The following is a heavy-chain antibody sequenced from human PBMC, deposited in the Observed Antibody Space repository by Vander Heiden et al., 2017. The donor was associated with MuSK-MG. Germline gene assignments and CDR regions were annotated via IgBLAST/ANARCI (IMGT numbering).Heavy chain of an antibody. CDR2: IYYGGST. V-gene: IGHV4-39*01. Sequence: QLQLQESGPGLVKPSETLSLTCTVSGGSISSSSYYWGWIRQPPGKGLEWIGSIYYGGSTYYNPSLKSRVTISVDTSKNQFSLKLSSVTAADTAVYYCARNVLLWFGEFPSLGWFDPWGQGTLVTVSS. CDR3: ARNVLLWFGEFPSLGWFDP. J-gene: IGHJ5*02. CDR1: GGSISSSSYY. D-gene: IGHD3-10*01.